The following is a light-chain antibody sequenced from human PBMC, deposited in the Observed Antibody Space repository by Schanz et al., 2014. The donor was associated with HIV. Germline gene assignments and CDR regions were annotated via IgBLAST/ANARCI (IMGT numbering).Light chain of an antibody. V-gene: IGKV1-9*01. Sequence: IQLTQSPSSLSASVGDRVTITCRASQGISSSLAWYQQKPGKAPKLLIYGASTLQSGVPSRFSGSGSGTEFTLTISSLQPEDFATYYCQQYYSYPPYTFGQGTKLEIK. CDR2: GAS. CDR3: QQYYSYPPYT. CDR1: QGISSS. J-gene: IGKJ2*01.